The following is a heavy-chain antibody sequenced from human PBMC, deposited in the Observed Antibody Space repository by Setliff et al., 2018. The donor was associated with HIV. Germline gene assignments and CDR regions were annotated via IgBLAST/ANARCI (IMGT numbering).Heavy chain of an antibody. D-gene: IGHD3-22*01. CDR3: ARHGHFYDSNSSDAFDI. Sequence: SETLSLTCTVSGGSISSGGYYWSWIRQHPGKGLEWIGYIYYSGSTYYNPSLKSRVTISVDTSKNQFSLKLSSVTAADTAVYYCARHGHFYDSNSSDAFDIWGHGTMVTVSS. CDR1: GGSISSGGYY. V-gene: IGHV4-31*03. CDR2: IYYSGST. J-gene: IGHJ3*02.